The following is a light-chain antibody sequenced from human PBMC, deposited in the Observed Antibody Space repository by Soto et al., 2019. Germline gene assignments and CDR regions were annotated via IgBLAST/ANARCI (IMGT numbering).Light chain of an antibody. CDR2: LNSDGSH. CDR3: QTWGSGIVV. Sequence: QAVVTQSPSDSASLGASVKLTCTLSSGHSNYAIAWHQQQSEKGPRYLMKLNSDGSHSKGDGIPDRFSGSSSGAERYLTISSLQSEDEADYYCQTWGSGIVVFGGGTKLTVL. V-gene: IGLV4-69*01. J-gene: IGLJ2*01. CDR1: SGHSNYA.